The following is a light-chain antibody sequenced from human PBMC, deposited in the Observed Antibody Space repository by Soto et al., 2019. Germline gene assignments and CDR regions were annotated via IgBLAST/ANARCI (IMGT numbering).Light chain of an antibody. J-gene: IGKJ1*01. CDR1: ESVTSS. CDR2: AAS. CDR3: QQYAGSRT. Sequence: EIVMTQSPATLSVSPGDRATLSCRASESVTSSLAWYQQKPGQPPRLLIYAASNRATGIPDRFSGSGSGTDFTLTISRLEPEDFAVYYCQQYAGSRTFGQGTKVDIK. V-gene: IGKV3-20*01.